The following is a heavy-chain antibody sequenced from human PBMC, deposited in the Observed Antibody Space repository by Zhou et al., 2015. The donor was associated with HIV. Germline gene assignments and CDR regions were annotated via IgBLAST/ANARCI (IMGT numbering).Heavy chain of an antibody. D-gene: IGHD6-19*01. J-gene: IGHJ4*02. Sequence: QVQLVQSGAEVKKPGSSVKVSCKASGGTFSSYTISWVRQAPGQGLEWMGRIIPILGIANYAQKFQGRVTITADKSTSTAYMELSSLRSEDTAVYYCARAFDMVNEKWLVDISWGQGTLVTVSS. CDR1: GGTFSSYT. CDR3: ARAFDMVNEKWLVDIS. V-gene: IGHV1-69*02. CDR2: IIPILGIA.